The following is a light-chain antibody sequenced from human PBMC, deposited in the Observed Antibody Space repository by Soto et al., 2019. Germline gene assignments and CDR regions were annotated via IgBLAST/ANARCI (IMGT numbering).Light chain of an antibody. V-gene: IGKV3-20*01. CDR2: SAS. J-gene: IGKJ3*01. CDR1: QSISSNF. CDR3: QNYNLS. Sequence: EVVLTQSPDTLSLSVGERASLSCRASQSISSNFLAWYQQKPGQAPRLLIYSASTRATGVPDRFSGSGSGTHFTLTITRLEPEDFATYICQNYNLSFGPGTKVEIK.